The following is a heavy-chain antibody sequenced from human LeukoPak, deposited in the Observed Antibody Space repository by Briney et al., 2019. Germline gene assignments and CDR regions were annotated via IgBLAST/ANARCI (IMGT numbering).Heavy chain of an antibody. CDR1: GFTFSSYA. J-gene: IGHJ4*02. V-gene: IGHV3-30-3*01. Sequence: GRSLRPSCAASGFTFSSYAMHWVRQAPGKGLEWVAVISYDGSNKYYADSVKGRFTISRDNSKNTLYLQMNSLRAEDTAVYYCARVDYDSSGYRLFDYWGQGTLVTVSS. CDR2: ISYDGSNK. D-gene: IGHD3-22*01. CDR3: ARVDYDSSGYRLFDY.